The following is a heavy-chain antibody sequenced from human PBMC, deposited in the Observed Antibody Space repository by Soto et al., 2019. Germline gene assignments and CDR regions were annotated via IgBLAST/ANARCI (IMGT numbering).Heavy chain of an antibody. D-gene: IGHD6-13*01. CDR2: FYNGEST. CDR3: ARGPDSRKVGY. J-gene: IGHJ4*02. CDR1: GASISNSY. V-gene: IGHV4-59*01. Sequence: TSETLSLTCTVSGASISNSYWSWVRQPPGKGLEWIGYFYNGESTNYNPSLKSRVTMSLDTSKNQFSLKLTSVTTADTALYYCARGPDSRKVGYWGQGTQVTVSS.